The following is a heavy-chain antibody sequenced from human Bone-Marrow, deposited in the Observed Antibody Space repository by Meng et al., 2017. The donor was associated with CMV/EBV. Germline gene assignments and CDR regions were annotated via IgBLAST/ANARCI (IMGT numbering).Heavy chain of an antibody. D-gene: IGHD2-8*02. Sequence: GGSLRLSCAASGFTFSHYFMHWVRQAPGKGLVWVSRISSGGSDTIYADSVKGRFNISRDNANNTLFLQMNSLRPEDTAVYYCVRTLYCSAGRCSDYWGQGTRVTVSS. CDR2: ISSGGSDT. V-gene: IGHV3-74*01. CDR3: VRTLYCSAGRCSDY. J-gene: IGHJ4*02. CDR1: GFTFSHYF.